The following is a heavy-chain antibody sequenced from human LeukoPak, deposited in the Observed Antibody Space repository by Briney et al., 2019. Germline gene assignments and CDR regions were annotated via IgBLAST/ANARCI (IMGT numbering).Heavy chain of an antibody. Sequence: PSETLSLTCTVSGASISNYYWSWIRQPAGKGLEWIGRISTSGSTNYNPSLKSRGTMSVDTSKNKFSLKLSSVTAADTALYYCARGIWEMATIPYWYFDIWGRGTLVTVSS. CDR1: GASISNYY. CDR2: ISTSGST. J-gene: IGHJ2*01. D-gene: IGHD5-24*01. CDR3: ARGIWEMATIPYWYFDI. V-gene: IGHV4-4*07.